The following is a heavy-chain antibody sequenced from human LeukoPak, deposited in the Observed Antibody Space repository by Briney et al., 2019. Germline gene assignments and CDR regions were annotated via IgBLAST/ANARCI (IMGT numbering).Heavy chain of an antibody. V-gene: IGHV4-59*01. CDR3: ARVWGVTDFYDSRGAFDI. D-gene: IGHD3-22*01. Sequence: SETLSLTCTVSGGSISSFYWSWIRQPPGKGLEWIGYIYYTGSTNYNSSLKSRVTISVDTSKNQFSLKLNSVTAANTAVYYCARVWGVTDFYDSRGAFDIWGQGTMVTVSS. CDR1: GGSISSFY. CDR2: IYYTGST. J-gene: IGHJ3*02.